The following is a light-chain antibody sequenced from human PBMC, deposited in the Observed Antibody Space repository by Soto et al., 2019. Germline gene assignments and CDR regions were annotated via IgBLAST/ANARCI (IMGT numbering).Light chain of an antibody. CDR2: DAS. Sequence: DIQMTQSPSTLSASVGDRVIITCRASQSISSWLAWYQQKPGKAPKLLIYDASSLESGVPSRFSGSGSGTEFTLTIISLQPDDFATYYSQQYNSYPITFGQGTRLEIK. CDR1: QSISSW. J-gene: IGKJ5*01. CDR3: QQYNSYPIT. V-gene: IGKV1-5*01.